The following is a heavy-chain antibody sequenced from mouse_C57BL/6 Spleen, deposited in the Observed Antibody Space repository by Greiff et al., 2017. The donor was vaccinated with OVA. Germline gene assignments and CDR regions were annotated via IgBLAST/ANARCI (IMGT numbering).Heavy chain of an antibody. CDR3: ANLIYYGYDYFDY. V-gene: IGHV1-52*01. CDR2: IDPSDSET. Sequence: VQLQQPGAELVRPGSSVKLSCKASGYTFTSYWMHWVKQRPIQGLEWIGNIDPSDSETHYNQKFKDKATLTVDKSSSTAYMQLSSLTSEDSAVYYGANLIYYGYDYFDYWGQGTTLTVSS. CDR1: GYTFTSYW. D-gene: IGHD2-2*01. J-gene: IGHJ2*01.